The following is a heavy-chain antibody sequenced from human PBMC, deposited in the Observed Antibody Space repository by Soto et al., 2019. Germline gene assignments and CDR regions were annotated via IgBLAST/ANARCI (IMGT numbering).Heavy chain of an antibody. CDR1: GGTFSSYA. CDR3: ASECSYCGVLSVYSVYGYYCMDV. D-gene: IGHD2-21*01. Sequence: GASVKVSCKASGGTFSSYAISWVRQAPGQGLEWMGGIIPIFGTANYAQKFQGRVTITADESTSTAYMELSSLRSEDTAVYYCASECSYCGVLSVYSVYGYYCMDVWGKGTTVTVSS. J-gene: IGHJ6*04. CDR2: IIPIFGTA. V-gene: IGHV1-69*13.